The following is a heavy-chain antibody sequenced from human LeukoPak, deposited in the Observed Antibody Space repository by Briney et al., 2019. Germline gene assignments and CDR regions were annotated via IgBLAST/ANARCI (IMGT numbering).Heavy chain of an antibody. Sequence: QTGGSLRLSCAASGFTFSSYAMSWVRQAPGKGLEWVSAIYSGGSTYYADSVKGRFTISRDNSKNTLYLQMNSLRAEDTAVYYCARDSSGSGSYYNVKFAFDIWGQGTMVTVSS. CDR1: GFTFSSYA. V-gene: IGHV3-53*01. CDR2: IYSGGST. J-gene: IGHJ3*02. CDR3: ARDSSGSGSYYNVKFAFDI. D-gene: IGHD3-10*01.